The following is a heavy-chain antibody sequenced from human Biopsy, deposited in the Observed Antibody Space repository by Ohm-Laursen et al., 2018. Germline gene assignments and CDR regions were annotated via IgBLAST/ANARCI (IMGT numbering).Heavy chain of an antibody. CDR3: AKGGYCTTSSCYMDLDY. V-gene: IGHV3-23*01. J-gene: IGHJ4*02. CDR2: ISGSGGNT. Sequence: SLRLSCAASGFTFSDYAMNWVRQAPGKGLEWVSTISGSGGNTYYAGSVRGRFTVSRDGSKSTLYLQMSSLSVEDTAFYYCAKGGYCTTSSCYMDLDYWGQGTLVTVSS. D-gene: IGHD2-2*02. CDR1: GFTFSDYA.